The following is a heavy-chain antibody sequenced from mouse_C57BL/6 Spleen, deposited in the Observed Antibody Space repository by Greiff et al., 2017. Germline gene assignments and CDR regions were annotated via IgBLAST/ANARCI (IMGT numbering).Heavy chain of an antibody. V-gene: IGHV1-55*01. CDR1: GYTFTSYW. Sequence: QVQLQQPGAELVKPGASVKMSCKASGYTFTSYWITWVKPRPGQGPEWIGAIYPGSGSTNYNEKFKSKATLTVDTSSSTAYMRPSSLTSDDSAVYYCARYHYDYHAWYFDVWSTGTTLTGSS. CDR2: IYPGSGST. CDR3: ARYHYDYHAWYFDV. D-gene: IGHD2-4*01. J-gene: IGHJ1*03.